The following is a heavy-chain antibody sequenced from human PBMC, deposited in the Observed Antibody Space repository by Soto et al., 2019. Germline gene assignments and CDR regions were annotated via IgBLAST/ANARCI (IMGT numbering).Heavy chain of an antibody. CDR3: ARDDGELRYYFDY. CDR1: GFTFSSYS. V-gene: IGHV3-48*01. D-gene: IGHD1-26*01. Sequence: EVQLVESGGGLVQPGGSLRLSCAASGFTFSSYSTNWVRQAPGKGLEWVSYISSSSSTIYYADSVKGRFTISRDNAKNSLYLQMNSLRAEDTAVYYCARDDGELRYYFDYWGQGTLVTVSS. CDR2: ISSSSSTI. J-gene: IGHJ4*02.